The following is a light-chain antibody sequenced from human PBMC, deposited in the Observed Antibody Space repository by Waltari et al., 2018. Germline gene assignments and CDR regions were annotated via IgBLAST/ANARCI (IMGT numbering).Light chain of an antibody. J-gene: IGLJ2*01. CDR2: RNN. Sequence: QSLLTQPPSASGTPGQRVTISCSGSSSNIGSNFVYWYQQLPGTDPKLLMSRNNQLPEGGPYQICGSKSGISASLAISGLRSEDEAEYYCASWDDDLSGVVFGGGTKVTVL. CDR3: ASWDDDLSGVV. CDR1: SSNIGSNF. V-gene: IGLV1-47*01.